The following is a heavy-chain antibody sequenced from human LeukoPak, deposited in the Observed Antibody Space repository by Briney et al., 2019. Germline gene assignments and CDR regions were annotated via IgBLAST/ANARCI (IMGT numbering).Heavy chain of an antibody. Sequence: GGSLRLSCAASGFTFRSYVKHEVRQAPGKGLGGVGVISYDGSNKYYADSVKGRFTISRDNSKNTLYLQMNSLRAEDTAVYYCAKDRYSYGSLDYWGQGTLVTVSS. D-gene: IGHD5-18*01. CDR3: AKDRYSYGSLDY. J-gene: IGHJ4*02. V-gene: IGHV3-30*18. CDR2: ISYDGSNK. CDR1: GFTFRSYV.